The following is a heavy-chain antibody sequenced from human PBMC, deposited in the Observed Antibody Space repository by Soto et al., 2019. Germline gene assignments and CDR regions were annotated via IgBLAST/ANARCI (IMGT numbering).Heavy chain of an antibody. J-gene: IGHJ6*02. CDR2: IIPIFGTA. Sequence: SVEVSCRASGGTFSSYAISWVRQAPGQGLEWMGGIIPIFGTANYAQKFQGRVTITADESTSTAYMELSSLRSEDTAVYYCARDRRGLLDFWSGSYGMDVWGQGTTVTVSS. CDR1: GGTFSSYA. D-gene: IGHD3-3*01. V-gene: IGHV1-69*13. CDR3: ARDRRGLLDFWSGSYGMDV.